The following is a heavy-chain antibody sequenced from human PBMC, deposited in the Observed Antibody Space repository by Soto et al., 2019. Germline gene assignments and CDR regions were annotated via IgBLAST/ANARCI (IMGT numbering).Heavy chain of an antibody. Sequence: EVQLLESGGGLVQPGGSLRLSCAASGFTFSSYAMWWVRQAPGKGLECVSAISGGGETTYYADSVKGRFTISRDNSKNTLYLQMKSLRAEDTAVYYCAFNSGSGSYYFDYWGQGTVVTVSS. V-gene: IGHV3-23*01. CDR2: ISGGGETT. D-gene: IGHD3-10*01. CDR1: GFTFSSYA. CDR3: AFNSGSGSYYFDY. J-gene: IGHJ4*02.